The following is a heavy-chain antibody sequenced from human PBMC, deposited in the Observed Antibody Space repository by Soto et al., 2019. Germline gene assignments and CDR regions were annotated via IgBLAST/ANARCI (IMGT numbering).Heavy chain of an antibody. Sequence: EVQLVESGGCLVQPGGSLRLSCAASGFTFSSYWLHWVRQAPGKGPGWVSRINSDGSSTSYADSVKGRFTISRDNAKNTLYLQMNSLRAEDTAVYYCASNRIPIYYYYRDVWGKGTTVTVSS. V-gene: IGHV3-74*01. CDR3: ASNRIPIYYYYRDV. CDR2: INSDGSST. J-gene: IGHJ6*03. CDR1: GFTFSSYW. D-gene: IGHD2-2*02.